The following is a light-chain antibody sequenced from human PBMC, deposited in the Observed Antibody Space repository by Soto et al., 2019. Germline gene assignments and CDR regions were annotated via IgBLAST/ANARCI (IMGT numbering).Light chain of an antibody. CDR2: GNS. CDR3: QSYDSSLSAL. V-gene: IGLV1-40*01. Sequence: QSVLTQPPSVSGAPGQRVTISCTGSSSNIGAGYDVHWYQQLPGKAPKPLIYGNSNRPSGVPDRFSGSKSGTSASLAITGLQAEDEADYYCQSYDSSLSALFGGGTQLTVL. J-gene: IGLJ3*02. CDR1: SSNIGAGYD.